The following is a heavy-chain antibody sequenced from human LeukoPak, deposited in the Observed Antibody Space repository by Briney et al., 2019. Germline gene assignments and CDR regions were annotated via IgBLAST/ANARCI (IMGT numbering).Heavy chain of an antibody. CDR1: GGSISTYY. D-gene: IGHD1-1*01. CDR3: ARTTPLWFAP. J-gene: IGHJ5*02. CDR2: VYYSGST. Sequence: SETLSLTCTVSGGSISTYYWSWIRQPPGKGLEWNGYVYYSGSTNYNPSLKSRVTISVDTSKNQFSLNLSSVTAADTAVYYCARTTPLWFAPWGQGTLVTVSS. V-gene: IGHV4-59*01.